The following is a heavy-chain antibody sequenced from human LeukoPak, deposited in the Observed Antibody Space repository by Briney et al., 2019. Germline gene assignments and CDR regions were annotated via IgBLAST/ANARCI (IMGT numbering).Heavy chain of an antibody. CDR3: ASRGYSYGALDY. D-gene: IGHD5-18*01. J-gene: IGHJ4*02. V-gene: IGHV4-59*12. Sequence: SETLSLTRTVSGGSISSYYWSWVRQPPGKGLEWIGYIYYSGTTNYNPSLKSRVTISVDTSKNQFSLKLSSVTAADTAVYYCASRGYSYGALDYWGQGTLVTVSS. CDR1: GGSISSYY. CDR2: IYYSGTT.